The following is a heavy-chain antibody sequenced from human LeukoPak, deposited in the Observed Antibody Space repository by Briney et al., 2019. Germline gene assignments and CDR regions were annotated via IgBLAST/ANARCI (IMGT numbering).Heavy chain of an antibody. J-gene: IGHJ4*02. CDR3: ARGPRITIFGVVITFDF. D-gene: IGHD3-3*01. Sequence: PSDTLSLTCAVYGGSFSGYYWSWIRKPPGEGLEWIGEINHSGSNIYYPSLKSRVTISVDTSKNQFYLKLSSVTAADTAVYYCARGPRITIFGVVITFDFWGQGTLVTVSS. CDR2: INHSGSN. V-gene: IGHV4-34*01. CDR1: GGSFSGYY.